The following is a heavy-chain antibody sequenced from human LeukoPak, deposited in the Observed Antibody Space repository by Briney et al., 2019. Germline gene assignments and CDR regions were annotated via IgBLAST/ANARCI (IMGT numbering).Heavy chain of an antibody. V-gene: IGHV3-48*02. Sequence: PGGSLRLSCAASGFTFSSFSMNWVRQAPGKGLEWVSYISSSSSTIYYADSVQGRFTISRDDAKNSLHLQMTSLRDEDTAVYYCARDPHSSGWLFDYWGQGTLVSVSS. CDR2: ISSSSSTI. D-gene: IGHD6-19*01. CDR3: ARDPHSSGWLFDY. CDR1: GFTFSSFS. J-gene: IGHJ4*02.